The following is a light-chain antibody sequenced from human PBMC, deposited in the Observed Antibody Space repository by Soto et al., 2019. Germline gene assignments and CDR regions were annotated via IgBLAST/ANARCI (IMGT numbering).Light chain of an antibody. Sequence: EIVFTQSAGTLSLSTVERATVSCSASQSVSNYLAWYQQKPGQAPRLLIYDASNRATGIPARFSGSGSGTDFTLTISSLEPEDFAVYYCQQRSSWGTFGQGTRLEIK. CDR3: QQRSSWGT. V-gene: IGKV3-11*01. CDR1: QSVSNY. J-gene: IGKJ5*01. CDR2: DAS.